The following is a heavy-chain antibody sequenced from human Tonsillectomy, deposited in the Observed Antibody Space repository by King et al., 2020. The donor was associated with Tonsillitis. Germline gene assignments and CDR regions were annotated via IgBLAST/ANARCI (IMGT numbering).Heavy chain of an antibody. CDR1: GFPFSSYS. CDR2: ISSDSSTI. CDR3: ARTLVTTSTY. Sequence: VQRVESGGGLVQPGGSLRLSCAASGFPFSSYSMNWVRQAPGKGLEWVAYISSDSSTIYYADSVKGRFAISRDNAKNSLYLQMNSLRDEDTAVYYCARTLVTTSTYWGQGTLVTVSS. V-gene: IGHV3-48*02. D-gene: IGHD4-17*01. J-gene: IGHJ4*02.